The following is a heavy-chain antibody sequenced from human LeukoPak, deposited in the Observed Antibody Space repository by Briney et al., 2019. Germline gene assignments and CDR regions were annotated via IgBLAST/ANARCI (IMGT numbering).Heavy chain of an antibody. Sequence: GGSLRLSCAASGFTVSSKYMSWVRQAPGKGLEWVSVIFSGDNTYYADSVKGRFTISRDNSKDTLYLQMNSLRAEDTAVYYCARDFGRGYCSSTSCYGWFDPWGQGTLVTVSS. J-gene: IGHJ5*02. V-gene: IGHV3-66*02. CDR2: IFSGDNT. D-gene: IGHD2-2*01. CDR1: GFTVSSKY. CDR3: ARDFGRGYCSSTSCYGWFDP.